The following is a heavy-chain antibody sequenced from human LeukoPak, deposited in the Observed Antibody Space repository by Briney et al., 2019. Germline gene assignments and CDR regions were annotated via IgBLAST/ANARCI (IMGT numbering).Heavy chain of an antibody. V-gene: IGHV3-53*01. Sequence: GGTLRLSCAASGFTFSSYGMSWVRQAPGKGLEWVSVIYSGGSTYYADSVKGRFTISRDNSKNTLYLQMNSLRAEDTAVYYCARGGYSYDFDYWGQGTLVTVSS. CDR3: ARGGYSYDFDY. CDR1: GFTFSSYG. J-gene: IGHJ4*02. D-gene: IGHD5-18*01. CDR2: IYSGGST.